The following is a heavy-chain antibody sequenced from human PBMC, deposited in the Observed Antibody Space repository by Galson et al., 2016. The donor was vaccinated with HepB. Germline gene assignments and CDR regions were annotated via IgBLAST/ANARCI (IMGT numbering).Heavy chain of an antibody. CDR1: AFTFSAYG. D-gene: IGHD5-24*01. Sequence: SLRLSCAASAFTFSAYGMSWARQAPGKGLEWVSAISGSGGGTYTYYADSVKGRFTISRDHSKNTLYLQMSSLRAEDTAIYYCAKVGDRDSHYYMDVWGKGTTVTVSS. CDR3: AKVGDRDSHYYMDV. CDR2: ISGSGGGTYT. V-gene: IGHV3-23*01. J-gene: IGHJ6*03.